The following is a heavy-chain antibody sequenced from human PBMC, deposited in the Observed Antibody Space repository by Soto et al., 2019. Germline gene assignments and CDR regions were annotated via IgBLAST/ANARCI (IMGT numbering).Heavy chain of an antibody. CDR3: ARAVVPAAMGYFDY. CDR1: GYTFTGYY. J-gene: IGHJ4*02. Sequence: QVQLVQSGAEVKKPGASVKVSCKASGYTFTGYYMHWVRQAPGQGLEWMGWINPNSGGTNYAQKFQGWVTMTRDTSISTAYMELRRLRSDDTAVYYCARAVVPAAMGYFDYWGQGTLVTVSS. V-gene: IGHV1-2*04. D-gene: IGHD2-2*01. CDR2: INPNSGGT.